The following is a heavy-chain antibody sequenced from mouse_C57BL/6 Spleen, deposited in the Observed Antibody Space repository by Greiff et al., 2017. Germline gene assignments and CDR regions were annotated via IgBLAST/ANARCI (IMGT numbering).Heavy chain of an antibody. Sequence: QVQLKESGAELARPGASVKLSCKASGYTFTSYGISWVKQRTGQGLEWIGEIYPRSGNTYYNEKFKGKATLTADKSSSTAYMELRSLTSEDSAVYFCASSWIAYWGQGTLVTVSA. CDR3: ASSWIAY. CDR1: GYTFTSYG. V-gene: IGHV1-81*01. CDR2: IYPRSGNT. J-gene: IGHJ3*01.